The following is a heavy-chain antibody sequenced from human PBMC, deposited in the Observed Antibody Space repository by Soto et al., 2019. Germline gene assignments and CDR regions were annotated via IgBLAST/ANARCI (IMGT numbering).Heavy chain of an antibody. CDR3: AREECGGDCFDY. D-gene: IGHD2-21*01. J-gene: IGHJ4*02. V-gene: IGHV4-34*01. CDR2: IYYSGST. Sequence: SETLSLTCAVYGGSFSGYYWSWIRQPPGKGLEWIGSIYYSGSTYYNPSLKSRVTISVDTSKNKFSLKLSSVTAADTAVYYCAREECGGDCFDYWGQGTLVTVSS. CDR1: GGSFSGYY.